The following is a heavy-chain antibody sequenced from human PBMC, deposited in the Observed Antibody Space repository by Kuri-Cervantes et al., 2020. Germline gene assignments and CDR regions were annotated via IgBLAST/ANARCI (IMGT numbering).Heavy chain of an antibody. CDR2: ISGSGGS. CDR3: ARDGKREYYDILTGHYGFDY. CDR1: GFTFSSYW. Sequence: GESLKISCAASGFTFSSYWMSWVRQAPGKGLEWVSGISGSGGSYYADSVKGRFTISRDNSKNTFYLHMNSLRAEDTAVYYCARDGKREYYDILTGHYGFDYWGQGTLVTVSS. D-gene: IGHD3-9*01. V-gene: IGHV3-23*01. J-gene: IGHJ4*02.